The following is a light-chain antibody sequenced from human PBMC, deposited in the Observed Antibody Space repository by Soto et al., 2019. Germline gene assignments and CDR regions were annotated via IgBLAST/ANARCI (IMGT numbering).Light chain of an antibody. CDR2: EVN. Sequence: QSALTQPPSASGSPGQSVTISCTGTNSDVGGYNYVSWYQQHPGKVPKLMIYEVNKRPSGVPDRFSGSKSGNTASLTVSGLQAEDEADYYCTSYAGGNNVFGTGTKLTVL. CDR3: TSYAGGNNV. CDR1: NSDVGGYNY. J-gene: IGLJ1*01. V-gene: IGLV2-8*01.